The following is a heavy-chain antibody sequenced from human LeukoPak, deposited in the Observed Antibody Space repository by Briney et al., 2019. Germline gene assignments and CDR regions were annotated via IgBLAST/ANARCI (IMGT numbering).Heavy chain of an antibody. V-gene: IGHV3-23*01. D-gene: IGHD1-26*01. J-gene: IGHJ6*02. Sequence: GGSLRLSCAASGFTFNTFGMTWVRQAPGKGLEWVSAISGSGGSTYYADSVKGRFTISRDNSKNTLYLQMNSLRAEDTAVYYCAKAGRSPSSYYGMDVWGQGTTVTVSS. CDR3: AKAGRSPSSYYGMDV. CDR1: GFTFNTFG. CDR2: ISGSGGST.